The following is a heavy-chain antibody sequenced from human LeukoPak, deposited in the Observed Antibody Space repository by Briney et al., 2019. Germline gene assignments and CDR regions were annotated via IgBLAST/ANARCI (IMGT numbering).Heavy chain of an antibody. CDR2: ITGSGRGT. Sequence: GGSLTLSCKASGLTFSNYATTWVRQAPGKGLEWVSSITGSGRGTYYADSVKGRFSVSRDNSQNTVFLHMNSLRADDTALYYCSKDPNGDYVGAFDMWGPGTMVTVSS. CDR1: GLTFSNYA. V-gene: IGHV3-23*01. J-gene: IGHJ3*02. CDR3: SKDPNGDYVGAFDM. D-gene: IGHD4-17*01.